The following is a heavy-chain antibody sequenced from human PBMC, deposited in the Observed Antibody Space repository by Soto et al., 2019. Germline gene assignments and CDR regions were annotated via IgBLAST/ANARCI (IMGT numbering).Heavy chain of an antibody. CDR3: ARGSVAGSYYYYGMDV. D-gene: IGHD6-19*01. Sequence: GGSLRLSCAASGFTFSSYSMNWVRQAPGKGLEWVSSISSSSSYIYYADSVKGRFTISRDNAKNSLYLQMNSLRAEDTAVYYCARGSVAGSYYYYGMDVWGQGTTVTVSS. CDR2: ISSSSSYI. J-gene: IGHJ6*02. V-gene: IGHV3-21*01. CDR1: GFTFSSYS.